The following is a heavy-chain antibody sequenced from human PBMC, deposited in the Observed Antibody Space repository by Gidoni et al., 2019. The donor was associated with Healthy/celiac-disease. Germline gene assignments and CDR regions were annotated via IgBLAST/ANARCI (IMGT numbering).Heavy chain of an antibody. V-gene: IGHV4-4*02. Sequence: QVQLQESGPGLVKPSGTLSLTCPVSGGSISSSNWWSWVRQPPGKGLEWIGEIYHSGSTNYNPSLKSRVTISVDKSKNQFSLKLSSVTAADTAVYYCARVLGSGSYYPSFDYWGQGTLVTVSS. CDR2: IYHSGST. D-gene: IGHD3-10*01. CDR3: ARVLGSGSYYPSFDY. J-gene: IGHJ4*02. CDR1: GGSISSSNW.